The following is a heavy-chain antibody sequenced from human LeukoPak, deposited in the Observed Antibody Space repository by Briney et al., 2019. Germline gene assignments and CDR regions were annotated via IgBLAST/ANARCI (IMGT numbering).Heavy chain of an antibody. V-gene: IGHV4-59*01. Sequence: QASETLSLTCTVSGGSISSYYWSWIRQPPGKGLEWIGYIYYSGSTNYNPSLKSRVTISVDTSKNQFSLKLSSVTAADTAVYYCARGKGHGKITMIVGSRGHDAFDIWGQGTMVTVSS. CDR3: ARGKGHGKITMIVGSRGHDAFDI. D-gene: IGHD3-22*01. CDR1: GGSISSYY. CDR2: IYYSGST. J-gene: IGHJ3*02.